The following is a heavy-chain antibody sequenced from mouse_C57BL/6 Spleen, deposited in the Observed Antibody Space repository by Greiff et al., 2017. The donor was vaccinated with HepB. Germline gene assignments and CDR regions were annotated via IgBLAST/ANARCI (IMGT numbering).Heavy chain of an antibody. CDR2: IYPGSGNT. D-gene: IGHD4-1*01. V-gene: IGHV1-76*01. CDR3: ARGRITGDYFDY. CDR1: GYTFTDYY. Sequence: QVQLQQSGAELVRPGASVKLSCKASGYTFTDYYINWVKQRPGQGLEWIARIYPGSGNTYYNEKFKGKATLTAEKSSSTAYMQLSSLTSEDSAVYFCARGRITGDYFDYWGQGTTLTVSS. J-gene: IGHJ2*01.